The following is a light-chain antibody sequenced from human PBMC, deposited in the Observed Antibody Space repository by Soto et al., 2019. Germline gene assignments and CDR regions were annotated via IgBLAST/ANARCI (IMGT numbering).Light chain of an antibody. CDR1: QSINNY. Sequence: DIQMTQSPSTLSASVGDRVTITCRASQSINNYLAWYQQKPGKAPKLLIYKASSLESGVPSRFSGSGSGTEFTLTISSLQPDDFVTYYCQHYHSSPWTFGQGTKVEIK. CDR3: QHYHSSPWT. J-gene: IGKJ1*01. CDR2: KAS. V-gene: IGKV1-5*03.